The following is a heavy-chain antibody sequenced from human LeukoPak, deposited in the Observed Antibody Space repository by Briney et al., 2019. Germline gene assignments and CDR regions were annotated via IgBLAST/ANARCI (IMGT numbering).Heavy chain of an antibody. CDR1: GYTITNYY. CDR2: IHPNDGDT. CDR3: ATYTQSGAQGVSDY. D-gene: IGHD3-10*01. J-gene: IGHJ4*02. Sequence: ASVKVSCKASGYTITNYYMHWVRQAPGQGLEWMGLIHPNDGDTKYPQEFQDRVTITRDTSTSTVYMELSSLRSEDTAVYYCATYTQSGAQGVSDYWGQGTRVTVSS. V-gene: IGHV1-46*01.